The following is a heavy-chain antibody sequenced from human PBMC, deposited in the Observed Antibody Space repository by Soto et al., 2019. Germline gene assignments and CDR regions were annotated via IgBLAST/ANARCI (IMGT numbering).Heavy chain of an antibody. J-gene: IGHJ3*02. Sequence: GGSLRLSCAASGFTFSSNAMSWVRQAPGKGLEWVSHISGSGGVTYYADSVKGRFTISRDNSKNTLNLQMNRLRVEDTAVYYCARAAVYSDYGDAFDIWGQGTMVTVSS. CDR1: GFTFSSNA. CDR3: ARAAVYSDYGDAFDI. CDR2: ISGSGGVT. V-gene: IGHV3-23*01. D-gene: IGHD5-12*01.